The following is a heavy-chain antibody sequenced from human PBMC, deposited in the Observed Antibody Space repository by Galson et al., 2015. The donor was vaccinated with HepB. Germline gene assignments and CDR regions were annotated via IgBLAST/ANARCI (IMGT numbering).Heavy chain of an antibody. Sequence: SLRLSCAASGFTFSSFGMHWVRQAPGKGLEWVAVISYDGSNKYHADSVKGRFTISRDNSKNTLYLQMNSLRAEDTAVYYCAKGSNNYFDYWGQGTLVTVSS. CDR2: ISYDGSNK. V-gene: IGHV3-30*18. D-gene: IGHD5-24*01. CDR3: AKGSNNYFDY. J-gene: IGHJ4*02. CDR1: GFTFSSFG.